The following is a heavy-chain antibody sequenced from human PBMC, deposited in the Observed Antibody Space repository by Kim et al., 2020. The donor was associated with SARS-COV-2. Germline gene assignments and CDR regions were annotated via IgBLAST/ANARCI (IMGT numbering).Heavy chain of an antibody. J-gene: IGHJ6*02. CDR2: INTNTGNP. CDR1: GYTFTSYA. D-gene: IGHD3-3*01. V-gene: IGHV7-4-1*02. Sequence: ASVKVSCKASGYTFTSYAMNWVRQAPGQGLEWMGWINTNTGNPTYAQGFTGRFVFSLDTSVSTAYLQISSLKAEDTAVYYCARDPRITNFGVVIQGANYYGMDFWGRGTTVTVSS. CDR3: ARDPRITNFGVVIQGANYYGMDF.